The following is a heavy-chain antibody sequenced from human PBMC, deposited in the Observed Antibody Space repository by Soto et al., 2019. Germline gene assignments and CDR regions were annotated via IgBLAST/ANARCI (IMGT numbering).Heavy chain of an antibody. V-gene: IGHV4-30-2*01. Sequence: SETLSLTCAVSGGSISSGGYSWSWIRQPPGKGLEWIGYIYHSGSTNYNPSLKSRVTISADRSKNQFSLKLSSVTAADTAVYYCARRYGGAFDIWGQGTMVTVS. J-gene: IGHJ3*02. CDR2: IYHSGST. D-gene: IGHD3-10*01. CDR1: GGSISSGGYS. CDR3: ARRYGGAFDI.